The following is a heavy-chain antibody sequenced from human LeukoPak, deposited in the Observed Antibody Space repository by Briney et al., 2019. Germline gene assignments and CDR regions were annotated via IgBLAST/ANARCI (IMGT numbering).Heavy chain of an antibody. CDR3: ARQRGYSGNYYSSSHFDY. D-gene: IGHD5-12*01. CDR1: GGSISSGSYY. J-gene: IGHJ4*02. CDR2: IYSSGST. V-gene: IGHV4-39*01. Sequence: SETLSLTCTVSGGSISSGSYYWGWIRQPPGKGLEWIGSIYSSGSTYYNPSPKSRVTISADMSKNQFSLNLTSVTAADTAAYYCARQRGYSGNYYSSSHFDYWGQGALVTVSS.